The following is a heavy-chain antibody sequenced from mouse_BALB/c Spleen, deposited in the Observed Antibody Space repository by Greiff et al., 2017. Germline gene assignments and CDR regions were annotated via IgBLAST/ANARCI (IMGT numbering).Heavy chain of an antibody. Sequence: VQVVESGPGLVAPSQSLSITCTVSGFSLTSYGVHWVRQPPGKGLEWLGVIWAGGSTNYNSALMSRLSISKDNSKSQVFLKMNSLQTDDTAMYYCAREMRYDGGGNAMDYWGQGTSVTVSS. J-gene: IGHJ4*01. CDR3: AREMRYDGGGNAMDY. CDR2: IWAGGST. D-gene: IGHD2-14*01. V-gene: IGHV2-9*02. CDR1: GFSLTSYG.